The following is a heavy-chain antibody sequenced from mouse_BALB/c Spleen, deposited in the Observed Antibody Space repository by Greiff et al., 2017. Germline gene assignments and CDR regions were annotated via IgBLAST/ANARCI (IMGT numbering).Heavy chain of an antibody. CDR1: GFAFSSYD. D-gene: IGHD2-4*01. V-gene: IGHV5-12-1*01. CDR2: ISSGGGST. CDR3: ARHYDYDYFDY. J-gene: IGHJ2*01. Sequence: EVKLMESGGGLVKPGGSLKLSCAASGFAFSSYDMSWVRQTPEKRLEWVAYISSGGGSTYYPDTVKGRFTISRDNAKNTLYLQMSSLKSEDTAMYYCARHYDYDYFDYWGQGTTLTVSS.